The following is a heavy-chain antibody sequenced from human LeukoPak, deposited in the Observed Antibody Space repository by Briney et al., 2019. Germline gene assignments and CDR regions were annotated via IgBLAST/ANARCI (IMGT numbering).Heavy chain of an antibody. Sequence: PGGSPRLSYAASGFTFSSYSMNWVRQAPGKGLEWVSAISGSGGSTYYADSVKGRFTISRDNSKNTLYLQMNSLRAEDTAVYYCAKNSRYSSSWYGANFDYWGQGTLVIVSS. V-gene: IGHV3-23*01. D-gene: IGHD6-13*01. J-gene: IGHJ4*02. CDR3: AKNSRYSSSWYGANFDY. CDR2: ISGSGGST. CDR1: GFTFSSYS.